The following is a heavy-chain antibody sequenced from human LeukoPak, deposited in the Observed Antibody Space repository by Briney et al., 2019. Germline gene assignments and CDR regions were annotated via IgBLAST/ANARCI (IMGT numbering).Heavy chain of an antibody. Sequence: GGSLRLSCAASGFFFSNYWMTWVRQAPGTGLEFVANINPSGTATYYADPVKGRSTISRDNAKNLVYLQMNSLGADDTAVYHCGRFGYVAGVDLWGQGTLVAVSS. CDR1: GFFFSNYW. CDR3: GRFGYVAGVDL. CDR2: INPSGTAT. J-gene: IGHJ4*02. D-gene: IGHD6-19*01. V-gene: IGHV3-7*01.